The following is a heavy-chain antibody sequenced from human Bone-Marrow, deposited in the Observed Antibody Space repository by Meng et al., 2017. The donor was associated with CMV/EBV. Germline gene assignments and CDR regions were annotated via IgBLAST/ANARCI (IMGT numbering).Heavy chain of an antibody. CDR1: GFTFSSYS. Sequence: GGSLRLSCAASGFTFSSYSMNWVRQAPGKGLEWVSRINSDGSSTSYADSVKGRFTISRDNSTNTLYLQMTSLRAEDTAVYYCARYKVRYYDFWGWYGGMNVWGQGTTVTVSS. V-gene: IGHV3-74*01. D-gene: IGHD3-3*01. CDR3: ARYKVRYYDFWGWYGGMNV. CDR2: INSDGSST. J-gene: IGHJ6*02.